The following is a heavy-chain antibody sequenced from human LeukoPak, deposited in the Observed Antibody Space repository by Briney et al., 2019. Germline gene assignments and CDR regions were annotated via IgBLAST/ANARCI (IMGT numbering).Heavy chain of an antibody. Sequence: GGSLRVSCAASGFTFSDYYMSWIRQAPGKGLEWVSYITSRGGYTNYADSVKGRFTISRDNAENSLSLQMNSLRAEDTAVYYCARAPDYGDYHFDYWGQGTLVTVSS. CDR2: ITSRGGYT. CDR1: GFTFSDYY. CDR3: ARAPDYGDYHFDY. J-gene: IGHJ4*02. D-gene: IGHD4-17*01. V-gene: IGHV3-11*06.